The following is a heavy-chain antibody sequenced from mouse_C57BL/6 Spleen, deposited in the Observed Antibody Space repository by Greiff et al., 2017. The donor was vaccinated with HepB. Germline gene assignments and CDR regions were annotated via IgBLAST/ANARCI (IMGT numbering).Heavy chain of an antibody. Sequence: VQLQQSGPELVKPGASVKISCKASGYAFSSSWMNWVKQRPGKGLEWIGRLYPGDGDTNYNGKFKGKATLTADKSSSTAYMQLSSLTSEDSAVYFCARSGYYDADYAMDYWGQGTSVTVSS. CDR3: ARSGYYDADYAMDY. J-gene: IGHJ4*01. CDR1: GYAFSSSW. CDR2: LYPGDGDT. V-gene: IGHV1-82*01. D-gene: IGHD2-4*01.